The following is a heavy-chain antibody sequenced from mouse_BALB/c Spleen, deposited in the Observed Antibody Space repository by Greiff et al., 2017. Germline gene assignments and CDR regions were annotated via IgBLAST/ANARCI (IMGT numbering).Heavy chain of an antibody. Sequence: EVKLVESGPGLVKPSQSLSLTCTVTGYSITSDYAWNWIRQFPGNKLEWMGYISYSGSTSYNPSLKSRISITRDTSKNQFFLQLNSVTTEDTATYYCARLRYYGNYYYAMDYWGQGTSVTVSS. V-gene: IGHV3-2*02. CDR1: GYSITSDYA. CDR3: ARLRYYGNYYYAMDY. J-gene: IGHJ4*01. D-gene: IGHD2-1*01. CDR2: ISYSGST.